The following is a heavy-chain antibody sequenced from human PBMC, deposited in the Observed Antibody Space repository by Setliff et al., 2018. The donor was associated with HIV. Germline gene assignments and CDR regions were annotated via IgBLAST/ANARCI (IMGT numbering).Heavy chain of an antibody. J-gene: IGHJ4*02. Sequence: GGSLRLSCAASGFTFSSYAMSWVRQAPGKGLEWVSGISGSGGSTYYADSVKGRFTISRDNSKNTVYLQMNRLRAEDTAEYYCAKELAASGLGYFDSWGRGILVTVSS. CDR3: AKELAASGLGYFDS. V-gene: IGHV3-23*01. CDR2: ISGSGGST. D-gene: IGHD3-22*01. CDR1: GFTFSSYA.